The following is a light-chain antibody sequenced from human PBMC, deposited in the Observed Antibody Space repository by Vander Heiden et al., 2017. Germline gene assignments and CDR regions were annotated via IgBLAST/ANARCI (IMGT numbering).Light chain of an antibody. V-gene: IGKV1-5*03. CDR1: QSARDW. CDR3: QRCSFYPYP. Sequence: DIQLTQSPSTLSASLGDRVTITCRASQSARDWLAWYQQKPGKAPKLLIYRASTLGRGVPSSFSGGGSGTEFTLTFSSLRFDDFAPSSCQRCSFYPYPFGQGPSWRS. J-gene: IGKJ2*01. CDR2: RAS.